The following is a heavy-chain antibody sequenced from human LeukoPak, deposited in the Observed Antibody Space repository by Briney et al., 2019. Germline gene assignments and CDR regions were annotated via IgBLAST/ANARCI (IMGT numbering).Heavy chain of an antibody. CDR1: GGSISSNSYY. Sequence: SETLSLTCTVSGGSISSNSYYWGWIRQPPGKGLEWIGSIYYSGSTYYNPSLKSRVTISVDTSKNQFSLKLSSVTAADTAVYYCAGAAAGPYYFDYWGQGTLVTVSS. CDR2: IYYSGST. CDR3: AGAAAGPYYFDY. J-gene: IGHJ4*02. D-gene: IGHD6-13*01. V-gene: IGHV4-39*07.